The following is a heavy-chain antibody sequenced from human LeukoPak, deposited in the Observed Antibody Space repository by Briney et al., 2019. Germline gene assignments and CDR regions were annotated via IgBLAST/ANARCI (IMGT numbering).Heavy chain of an antibody. J-gene: IGHJ4*02. CDR3: AKAYSYGFDY. CDR1: GFTFSSYG. CDR2: IWYDGSNK. Sequence: GGSLRLSCAASGFTFSSYGMHWVRQAPGKGLEWVVFIWYDGSNKYYADSVKGRFTISRDNSKNTLSLQMNSLRPEDTAVYYCAKAYSYGFDYWGQGTLVTVSS. V-gene: IGHV3-30*02. D-gene: IGHD5-18*01.